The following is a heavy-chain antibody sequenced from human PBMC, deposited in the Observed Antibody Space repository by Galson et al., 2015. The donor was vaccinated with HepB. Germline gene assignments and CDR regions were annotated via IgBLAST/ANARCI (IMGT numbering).Heavy chain of an antibody. CDR3: ARVLKADFWSVMYYYYGMDV. V-gene: IGHV3-30-3*01. Sequence: SLRLSCAASGFTFSSYAMHWVRQAPGKGLEWVAVISYDGSNKYYADSVKGRFTISRDNSKNTLYLQMNSLRAEDTAVYYCARVLKADFWSVMYYYYGMDVWGQGTTVTVSS. D-gene: IGHD3-3*01. CDR2: ISYDGSNK. J-gene: IGHJ6*02. CDR1: GFTFSSYA.